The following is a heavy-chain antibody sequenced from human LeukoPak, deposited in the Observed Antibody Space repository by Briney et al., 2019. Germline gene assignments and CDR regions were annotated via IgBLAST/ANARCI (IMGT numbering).Heavy chain of an antibody. D-gene: IGHD2-2*01. Sequence: PSETLSLTCTVSGGSLSSYYWSWIRQPAGKGLEWIGRIYTSGSTNYNPSLKSRVTMSVDTSKNQFSLKLSSVTAADTAVYYCARADCSSTSCYLGSAFDIWGQGTMVTVSS. CDR3: ARADCSSTSCYLGSAFDI. V-gene: IGHV4-4*07. J-gene: IGHJ3*02. CDR1: GGSLSSYY. CDR2: IYTSGST.